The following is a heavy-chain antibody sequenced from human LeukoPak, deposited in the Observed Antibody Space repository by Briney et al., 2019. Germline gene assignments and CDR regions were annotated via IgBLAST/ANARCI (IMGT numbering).Heavy chain of an antibody. V-gene: IGHV1-2*02. D-gene: IGHD1-26*01. Sequence: ASVKVSCKASGYTFTGYYMHWVRQAPGQGLEWMGWINPNSGGTNYAQKFQGRVTMTRDTSISTAYMELSRLRSNDTAVYYCATLAYSGSYNYFDYWGQGTLVTVSS. CDR3: ATLAYSGSYNYFDY. CDR2: INPNSGGT. J-gene: IGHJ4*02. CDR1: GYTFTGYY.